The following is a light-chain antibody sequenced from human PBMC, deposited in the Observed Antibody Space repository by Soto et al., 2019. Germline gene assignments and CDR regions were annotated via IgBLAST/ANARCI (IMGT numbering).Light chain of an antibody. Sequence: QSVLTQPASVSGSPGQSITISCTGTSSDVGGYNYVSWYQQHPGKAPKLMIYDVSNRPSGVSNRFSGSKSGNTASLTISCLQSEDEADYYCSSYTSSSTPLYVFGTGTKVTVL. CDR2: DVS. V-gene: IGLV2-14*01. CDR3: SSYTSSSTPLYV. CDR1: SSDVGGYNY. J-gene: IGLJ1*01.